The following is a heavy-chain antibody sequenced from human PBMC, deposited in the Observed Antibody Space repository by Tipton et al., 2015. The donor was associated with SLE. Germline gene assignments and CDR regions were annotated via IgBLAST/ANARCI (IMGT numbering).Heavy chain of an antibody. CDR2: INPNNGDT. Sequence: QSGAEVKKPGASVKVSCKASAYTFTGYYFHWVRQAPGQGLEWMGWINPNNGDTKYAQKFQGRVTMTGDTSISTAYMELRRLKSDGTAVYFCARDYYDPSESTVEDNWGQGTLVTVSS. V-gene: IGHV1-2*02. CDR3: ARDYYDPSESTVEDN. J-gene: IGHJ4*01. D-gene: IGHD3-22*01. CDR1: AYTFTGYY.